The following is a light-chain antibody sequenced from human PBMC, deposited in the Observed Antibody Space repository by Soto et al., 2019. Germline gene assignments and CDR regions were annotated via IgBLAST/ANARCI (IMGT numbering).Light chain of an antibody. CDR2: EVS. CDR1: SSDVGGYNY. CDR3: TSFTSSTTYV. J-gene: IGLJ1*01. V-gene: IGLV2-14*01. Sequence: QSALTQPASVSGPPGHSITISCTGTSSDVGGYNYVCWDQHHPGKAPKLIISEVSNRPSGVSDRFSGSKSGNTASLTISGLKPEEEADYYCTSFTSSTTYVFGTGTKVTVV.